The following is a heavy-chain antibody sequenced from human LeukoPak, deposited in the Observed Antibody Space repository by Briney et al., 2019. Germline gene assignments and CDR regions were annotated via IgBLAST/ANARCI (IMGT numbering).Heavy chain of an antibody. J-gene: IGHJ6*03. CDR1: GYTFTGYY. V-gene: IGHV1-2*02. Sequence: ASVKVSCKASGYTFTGYYMHWVRQAPGQGLEWMGWINPNSGGTNYAQEFQGRVTMTRDTSISTAYMELSRLRSDDTAVYYCARSCSSTSCRYYYYYYMDVWGKGTTVTVSS. CDR2: INPNSGGT. D-gene: IGHD2-2*01. CDR3: ARSCSSTSCRYYYYYYMDV.